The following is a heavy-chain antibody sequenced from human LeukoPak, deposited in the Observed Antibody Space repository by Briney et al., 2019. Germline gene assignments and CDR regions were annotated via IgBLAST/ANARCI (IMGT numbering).Heavy chain of an antibody. CDR1: GFSVSGNH. CDR3: ARDRGSSWTYSFDY. D-gene: IGHD6-13*01. V-gene: IGHV3-53*01. CDR2: IYSGGST. Sequence: GGSLRLSCAASGFSVSGNHMSWVRQAPGKGLEWVSVIYSGGSTYYADSVKGRFTISRDNSKNTLYLQVNSLRAEDTAVYYCARDRGSSWTYSFDYWGQGTLVTVSS. J-gene: IGHJ4*02.